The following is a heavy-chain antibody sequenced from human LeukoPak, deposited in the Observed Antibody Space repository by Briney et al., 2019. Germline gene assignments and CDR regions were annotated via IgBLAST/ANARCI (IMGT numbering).Heavy chain of an antibody. CDR1: GFTFSSNY. J-gene: IGHJ5*02. Sequence: GGSLRLSCAASGFTFSSNYMSWVRQAPGKGLEWVSVIYSGGSTYYADSVKGRFTISRHNSKNTLYLQMNSLRAEDTAVYYCAREIRKAPNWFDPWGQGTLVTVSS. CDR2: IYSGGST. CDR3: AREIRKAPNWFDP. D-gene: IGHD1-14*01. V-gene: IGHV3-53*04.